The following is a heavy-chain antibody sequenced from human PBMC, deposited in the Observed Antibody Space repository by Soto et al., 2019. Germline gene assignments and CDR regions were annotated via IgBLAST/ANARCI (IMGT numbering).Heavy chain of an antibody. CDR1: GYSFTSYW. Sequence: PGESLKISCKGSGYSFTSYWIGWVRQMPGKGLEWMGIIYPGDSDTRYSPSFQGQVTISADKSISTAYLQWSSLKASDTAVYYCARPRSPLRGADAFDIWGQGTMVTVSS. V-gene: IGHV5-51*01. CDR2: IYPGDSDT. CDR3: ARPRSPLRGADAFDI. D-gene: IGHD3-16*01. J-gene: IGHJ3*02.